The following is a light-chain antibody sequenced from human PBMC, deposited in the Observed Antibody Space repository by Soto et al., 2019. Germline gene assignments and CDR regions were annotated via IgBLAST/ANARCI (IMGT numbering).Light chain of an antibody. Sequence: EIVMTQSPVTLSVSAGERATLSCRASKSVNSNLAWYQQKPGQAPRLLIYDASTRATGIPARFSGSGSGTEFTLTISSLQSEDFAVYYCQQYNSWTPLTFGGGTKVEIK. CDR2: DAS. CDR1: KSVNSN. V-gene: IGKV3-15*01. J-gene: IGKJ4*01. CDR3: QQYNSWTPLT.